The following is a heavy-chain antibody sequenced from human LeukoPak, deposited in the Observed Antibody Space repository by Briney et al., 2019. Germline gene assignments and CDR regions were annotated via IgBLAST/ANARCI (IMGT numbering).Heavy chain of an antibody. CDR3: ARSVVAAFSWFDP. CDR2: ISSGSSYI. V-gene: IGHV3-21*01. Sequence: GGSLRLSCAASGFTFSTYSMNWVRQAPGKGLEWVSSISSGSSYIFYADSVKGRFTISRDNAKNSLYLQMNSLRAEDTAVYYCARSVVAAFSWFDPWGQGTLVTVSS. J-gene: IGHJ5*02. CDR1: GFTFSTYS. D-gene: IGHD2-15*01.